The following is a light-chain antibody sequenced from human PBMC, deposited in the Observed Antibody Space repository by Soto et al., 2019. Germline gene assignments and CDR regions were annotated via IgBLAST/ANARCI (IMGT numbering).Light chain of an antibody. CDR3: QSYDSSNHVV. CDR2: EDN. J-gene: IGLJ2*01. Sequence: NFMLTQPHSVSESPGKTVTISCTRSSGSIASNYVQWYQQRPGSAPTTVIYEDNQRPSGVPDRFSGSIDSSSNSASLTISGLKTEDGADYYCQSYDSSNHVVFGGGTKLTVL. CDR1: SGSIASNY. V-gene: IGLV6-57*04.